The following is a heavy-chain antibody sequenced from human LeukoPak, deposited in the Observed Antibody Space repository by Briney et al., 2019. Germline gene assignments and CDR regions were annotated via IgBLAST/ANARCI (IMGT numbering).Heavy chain of an antibody. D-gene: IGHD3-22*01. CDR3: ARDRVIVVAPGAFDI. V-gene: IGHV4-30-4*01. J-gene: IGHJ3*02. Sequence: PSEALSLTCTVSGGSISSGDYYWSWIRQPPGKGLEWIGYIYYSGSTYYNPSLKGRVTISVDTSKNQFSLRLSSVTAADTAVYYCARDRVIVVAPGAFDIWGQGTMVTVSS. CDR1: GGSISSGDYY. CDR2: IYYSGST.